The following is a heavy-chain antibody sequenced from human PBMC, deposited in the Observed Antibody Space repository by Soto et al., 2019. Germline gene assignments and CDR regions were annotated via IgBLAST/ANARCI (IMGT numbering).Heavy chain of an antibody. CDR1: GFTFSNAW. J-gene: IGHJ6*02. CDR3: TTDQSPLELEPYYYYGMDV. V-gene: IGHV3-15*01. D-gene: IGHD1-1*01. Sequence: EVQLVESGGGLVKPGGSLRLSCAASGFTFSNAWMSWVRQAPGKGLEWVGRIKSKTDGGTTDYAAPVKGRFTISRDDSKNTLYLQMNSLKTEDTAVYYCTTDQSPLELEPYYYYGMDVWGQGTTVTVSS. CDR2: IKSKTDGGTT.